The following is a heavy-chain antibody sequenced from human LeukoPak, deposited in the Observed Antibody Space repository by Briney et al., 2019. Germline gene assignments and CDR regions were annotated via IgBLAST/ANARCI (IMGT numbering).Heavy chain of an antibody. D-gene: IGHD4-17*01. Sequence: GGSLRLSCAASGFTFSSFAMSWVRQAPGKGLEWVSAISGSGGSTYYADSVKGRFTISRDNSKNTLFLQMNSLRAEDTAVYYCAKFPYGDYVHYWGQGTLVTVSS. CDR1: GFTFSSFA. CDR2: ISGSGGST. V-gene: IGHV3-23*01. CDR3: AKFPYGDYVHY. J-gene: IGHJ4*02.